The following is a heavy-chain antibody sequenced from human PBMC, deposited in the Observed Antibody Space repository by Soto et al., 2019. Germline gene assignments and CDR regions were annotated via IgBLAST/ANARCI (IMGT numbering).Heavy chain of an antibody. Sequence: QVQLQQWGAGLLKPSETLSLNCAVNGGSLSGYYWSRIRQPPGKGLEWIGEIKDGGRTNYSPSLKSRATISSDTSINQFSLRLYSVTAADTGVYYCARGQEGVVATHWDQGTLVTVSS. CDR1: GGSLSGYY. D-gene: IGHD5-12*01. CDR3: ARGQEGVVATH. J-gene: IGHJ4*02. V-gene: IGHV4-34*01. CDR2: IKDGGRT.